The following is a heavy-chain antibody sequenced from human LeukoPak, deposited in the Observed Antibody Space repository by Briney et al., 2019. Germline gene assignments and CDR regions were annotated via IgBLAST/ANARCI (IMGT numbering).Heavy chain of an antibody. D-gene: IGHD3-22*01. Sequence: GGSLRLSCAASGFTFSSYGMHWVRQAPGKGLEWVAVIWYDGSNKYYADSVKGRFTISRDNCKNTLYLQMNSLRAEDTAVYYCARDAYYDSSGYYYWGQGTLVTVSS. CDR2: IWYDGSNK. J-gene: IGHJ4*02. CDR3: ARDAYYDSSGYYY. CDR1: GFTFSSYG. V-gene: IGHV3-33*01.